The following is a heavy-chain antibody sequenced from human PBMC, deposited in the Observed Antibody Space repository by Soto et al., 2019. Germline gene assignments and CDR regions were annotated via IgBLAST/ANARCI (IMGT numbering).Heavy chain of an antibody. V-gene: IGHV5-51*01. CDR1: GYSFTSYW. Sequence: PGESLKISCKGSGYSFTSYWIGWVRQMPGKGLEWMGIIYPGDSDTRYSPSFQGQVIISADKSISTAYLQWSSLKASDTAMYYCARGNVWDTAMPTSIYYYYGMDVWGQGTTVTVSS. J-gene: IGHJ6*02. CDR3: ARGNVWDTAMPTSIYYYYGMDV. D-gene: IGHD5-18*01. CDR2: IYPGDSDT.